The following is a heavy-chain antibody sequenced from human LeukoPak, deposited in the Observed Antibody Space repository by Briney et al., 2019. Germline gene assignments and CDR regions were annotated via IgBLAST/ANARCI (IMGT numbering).Heavy chain of an antibody. CDR3: ARGLSSGWYGIGFDY. CDR2: IGTAGDT. V-gene: IGHV3-13*01. J-gene: IGHJ4*02. D-gene: IGHD6-19*01. Sequence: GGSLRLSCAASGFTFSTYWMSWVRQATGKGLEWVSAIGTAGDTYYPGSVKGRFTISRENAKNSLYLQMNSLRAGDTAVYYCARGLSSGWYGIGFDYWGQGTLVTVSS. CDR1: GFTFSTYW.